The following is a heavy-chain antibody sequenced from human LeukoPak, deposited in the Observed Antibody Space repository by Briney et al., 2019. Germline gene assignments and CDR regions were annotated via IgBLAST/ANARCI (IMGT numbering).Heavy chain of an antibody. CDR2: IKQDGSEK. J-gene: IGHJ4*02. CDR3: ARGIAVTAGNVYY. V-gene: IGHV3-7*04. Sequence: QSGGSLRLSCAASGFTFNSYWMTWVRQAPGKGLEWVANIKQDGSEKNYADSVKGRFTIARDNAQNSLYLQMNSLRDEDTAVYYCARGIAVTAGNVYYWGQGTLVTVSS. D-gene: IGHD2-21*02. CDR1: GFTFNSYW.